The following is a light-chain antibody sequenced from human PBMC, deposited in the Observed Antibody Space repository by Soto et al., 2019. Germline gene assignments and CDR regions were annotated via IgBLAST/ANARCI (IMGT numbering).Light chain of an antibody. CDR2: EVN. CDR1: SSDVGGFKY. V-gene: IGLV2-8*01. Sequence: QSVLTQPPSASGSPGQSVTISCTGTSSDVGGFKYVSWYQQKSGKAPKLILYEVNERPSGVPDRFSGSKSDNTASLTVSGLESEDEDDYYCSSSAGLNNVLFGGGTKLAV. CDR3: SSSAGLNNVL. J-gene: IGLJ2*01.